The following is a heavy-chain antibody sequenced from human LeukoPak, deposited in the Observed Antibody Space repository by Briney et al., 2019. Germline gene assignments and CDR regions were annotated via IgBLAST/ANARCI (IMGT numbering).Heavy chain of an antibody. J-gene: IGHJ6*03. Sequence: SETLSLTCAVYGGSFSGYYWSWIRQPPGKGLEWIGEINHSGSTNYNPSLKSRVTISVDTSKNQFSLKLSSVTAADTAVYYCARGERGYIYATGYYYYMDVWGKGTTVTVSS. V-gene: IGHV4-34*01. CDR3: ARGERGYIYATGYYYYMDV. CDR2: INHSGST. D-gene: IGHD5-18*01. CDR1: GGSFSGYY.